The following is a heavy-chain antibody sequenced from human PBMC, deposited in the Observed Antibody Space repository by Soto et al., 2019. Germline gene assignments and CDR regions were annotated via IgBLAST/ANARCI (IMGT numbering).Heavy chain of an antibody. Sequence: PSETLSLTCTVSGGSISSYYWSWIRQPPGKGLEWIGYIYYSGSTNYNPSLKSRVTISVDTSKNQFSLKLSSVTAADTAVYYCARAQYSSSFWVDYWGQGTPVTVSS. CDR1: GGSISSYY. CDR2: IYYSGST. CDR3: ARAQYSSSFWVDY. V-gene: IGHV4-59*01. J-gene: IGHJ4*02. D-gene: IGHD6-6*01.